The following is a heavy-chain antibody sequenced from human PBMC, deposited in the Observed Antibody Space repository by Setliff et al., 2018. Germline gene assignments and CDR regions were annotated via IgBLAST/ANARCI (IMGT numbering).Heavy chain of an antibody. CDR1: GDSFNNYA. CDR3: ARAGRNNYDSSGYYYDLYYYNYMDV. Sequence: SVKVSCKASGDSFNNYAISWVRQAPGQGLEWMGGIIPMFGTPAYAQKFQDRVTITTDESTSTAYMELDSLGSEDTAVYYCARAGRNNYDSSGYYYDLYYYNYMDVWAKGTTVTVSS. D-gene: IGHD3-22*01. J-gene: IGHJ6*03. V-gene: IGHV1-69*05. CDR2: IIPMFGTP.